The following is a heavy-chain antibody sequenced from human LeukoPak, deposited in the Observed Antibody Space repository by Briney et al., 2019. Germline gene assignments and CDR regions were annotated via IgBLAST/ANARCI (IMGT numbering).Heavy chain of an antibody. CDR3: ARETVVPAVHFDY. V-gene: IGHV3-48*01. CDR1: GFTFSSYS. D-gene: IGHD2-2*01. Sequence: GGSLRLSCAASGFTFSSYSVNWVRQAPGKGLEWVSYISSSSSTIYYADSVKGRFTISRDNAKNSLYLQMNSLRAEDTAVYYCARETVVPAVHFDYWGQGTLVTVSS. CDR2: ISSSSSTI. J-gene: IGHJ4*02.